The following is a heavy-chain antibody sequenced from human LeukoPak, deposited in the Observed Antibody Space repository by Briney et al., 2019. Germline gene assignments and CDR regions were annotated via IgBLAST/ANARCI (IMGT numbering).Heavy chain of an antibody. CDR1: GYTFTSYG. CDR2: ISAYNGNT. J-gene: IGHJ4*02. V-gene: IGHV1-18*01. D-gene: IGHD6-13*01. Sequence: ASVKVSCKASGYTFTSYGISWVRQAPGQGLEWMGWISAYNGNTNYAQKLQGRVTMTTDTSTSTAYMELRSLRSDDTAVYYCARDWIAAAGTRGAALGYWGQGTLVTVSS. CDR3: ARDWIAAAGTRGAALGY.